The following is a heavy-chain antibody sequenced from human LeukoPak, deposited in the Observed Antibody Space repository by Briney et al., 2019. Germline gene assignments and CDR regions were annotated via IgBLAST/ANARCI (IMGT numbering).Heavy chain of an antibody. V-gene: IGHV3-23*01. J-gene: IGHJ4*02. Sequence: GGSLRLSCAASGFTFSNYAMSWVRQAPGKGLEWVSSITGTGGSTYYAGSVKGRFTLSRDNSKSTLYLQMNSLRAEDTAVYYCARAQGSYSGPAATWGRGTLVTVSS. CDR1: GFTFSNYA. CDR2: ITGTGGST. CDR3: ARAQGSYSGPAAT. D-gene: IGHD1-26*01.